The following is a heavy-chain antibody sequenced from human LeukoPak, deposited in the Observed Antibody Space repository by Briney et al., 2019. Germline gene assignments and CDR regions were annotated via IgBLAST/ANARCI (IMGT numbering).Heavy chain of an antibody. D-gene: IGHD3-10*01. Sequence: PSETLSLTCAVYGGSFSGYYWSWIRQPPGKGLEWIGEINHSGSTNYNPSLKSRVTISVDTSKNQFSLKLSSVTAADTAVYYCARHLVRGVTLDYWGQGTLVTVSS. V-gene: IGHV4-34*01. CDR3: ARHLVRGVTLDY. CDR2: INHSGST. CDR1: GGSFSGYY. J-gene: IGHJ4*02.